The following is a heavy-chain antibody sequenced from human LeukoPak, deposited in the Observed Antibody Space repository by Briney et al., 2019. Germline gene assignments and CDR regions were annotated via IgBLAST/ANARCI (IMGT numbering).Heavy chain of an antibody. J-gene: IGHJ4*02. CDR1: GYTFTSYG. CDR3: ARDLSPVPRVVSAIDY. CDR2: ISAYNGNT. D-gene: IGHD2-2*01. V-gene: IGHV1-18*01. Sequence: ASVKVSCKASGYTFTSYGISWVRQAPGQGLEWMGWISAYNGNTNYAQKLQGRVTMTTDTSTSTAYMELRSLRSDDTAVYYCARDLSPVPRVVSAIDYWGQGTLVTVSS.